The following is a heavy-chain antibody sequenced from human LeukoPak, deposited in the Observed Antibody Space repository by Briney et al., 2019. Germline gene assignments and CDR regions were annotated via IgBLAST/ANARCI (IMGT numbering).Heavy chain of an antibody. CDR3: ARWGGSGSYYSYY. Sequence: SETLSLTCTVSGYSISSGYYWGWLRQPPGKGLEWIGSIYHSGSTYYNPSLKSRVTISVDTSKNQFSLKLSSVTAADTAVYYCARWGGSGSYYSYYWGQGTLVTVSS. J-gene: IGHJ4*02. D-gene: IGHD3-10*01. CDR1: GYSISSGYY. CDR2: IYHSGST. V-gene: IGHV4-38-2*02.